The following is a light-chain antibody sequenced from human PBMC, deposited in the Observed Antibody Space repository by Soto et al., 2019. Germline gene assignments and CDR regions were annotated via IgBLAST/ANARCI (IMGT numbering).Light chain of an antibody. CDR2: SYT. V-gene: IGLV1-40*01. Sequence: QSALTQPPSVSGAPGQRVTISCTGTSSNIGAGHDVHWYQQLPGTAPKVLIYSYTNRPSGVPDRFSGSKSGTSASLAITGLQTEDEADYYCQSYDRSLSASVFGGGTKVTVL. CDR1: SSNIGAGHD. J-gene: IGLJ3*02. CDR3: QSYDRSLSASV.